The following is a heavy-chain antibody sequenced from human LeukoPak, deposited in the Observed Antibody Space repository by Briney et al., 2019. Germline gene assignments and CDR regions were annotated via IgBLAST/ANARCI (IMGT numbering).Heavy chain of an antibody. CDR1: GFTFSSYA. D-gene: IGHD2-2*02. Sequence: GGSLRLSCAASGFTFSSYAMSWVRQAPGKGLEWVSGFSGGDGSTSYADSVKGRFTISRDNSKNTLYLQMNSLRAEDTAVYYCAKGKVVPATIYDYWGQGALVTVSS. J-gene: IGHJ4*02. V-gene: IGHV3-23*01. CDR3: AKGKVVPATIYDY. CDR2: FSGGDGST.